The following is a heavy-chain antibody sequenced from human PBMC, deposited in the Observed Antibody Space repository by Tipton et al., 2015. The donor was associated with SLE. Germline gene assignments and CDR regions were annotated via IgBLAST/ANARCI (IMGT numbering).Heavy chain of an antibody. V-gene: IGHV1-2*06. D-gene: IGHD3-22*01. CDR1: GYIFSDYC. J-gene: IGHJ5*02. CDR2: INPNSGGP. CDR3: ARAMVESYYYDANSLFYWFDP. Sequence: QSGPEVKKPGASVKVSCKASGYIFSDYCMHWVRQAPGQGLEWLGRINPNSGGPKYAQKFQGRVTMTRDTSIGTAYMELSRLTSDDTAVYYGARAMVESYYYDANSLFYWFDPWGQGTLVTVSS.